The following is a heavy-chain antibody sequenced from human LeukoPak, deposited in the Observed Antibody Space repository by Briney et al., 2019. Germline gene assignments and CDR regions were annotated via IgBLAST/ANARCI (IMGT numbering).Heavy chain of an antibody. J-gene: IGHJ4*02. D-gene: IGHD5-24*01. V-gene: IGHV4-31*03. CDR1: GGSINNGGYY. CDR3: ARNRDGYNSFDY. CDR2: IYYSGSS. Sequence: SETLSLTCTVSGGSINNGGYYWSWIRQHPGKGLEWIGYIYYSGSSYYNPSLRSRVTISVDTSKNHFSLKLNSVTAADTAVYYCARNRDGYNSFDYWGQGTLVTVSS.